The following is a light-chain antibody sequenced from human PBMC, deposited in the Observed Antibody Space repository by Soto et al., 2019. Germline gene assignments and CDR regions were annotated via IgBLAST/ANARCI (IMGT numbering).Light chain of an antibody. J-gene: IGLJ1*01. CDR3: TSFTTSKTYI. Sequence: QSVLPQPPSVSGSPGQSVTISCTGTSSDIGSYDRVSWYQQPPGTAPRLMIYEVTNRPSGVPDRFSGSKSGNTASLTISGLQPEDETDYYCTSFTTSKTYIFGTGTKVTVL. CDR1: SSDIGSYDR. CDR2: EVT. V-gene: IGLV2-18*02.